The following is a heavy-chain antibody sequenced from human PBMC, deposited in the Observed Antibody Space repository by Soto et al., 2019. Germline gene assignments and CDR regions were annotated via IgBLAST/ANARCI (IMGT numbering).Heavy chain of an antibody. CDR3: ARENDPYGFDL. V-gene: IGHV1-18*01. CDR2: IGSGDT. CDR1: GYSFDSYA. Sequence: QVQLVQSGATQEKPGASVKVSCEAFGYSFDSYAYSWVRQAPGQGLEWMGRIGSGDTKYAQKLQGRVTMTTDTSTKTAYMELRSLRSDDTALYYCARENDPYGFDLWGQGTMVTVSS. J-gene: IGHJ3*01.